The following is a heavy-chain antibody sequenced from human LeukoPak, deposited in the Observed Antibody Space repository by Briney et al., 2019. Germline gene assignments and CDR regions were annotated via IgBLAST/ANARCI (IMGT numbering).Heavy chain of an antibody. Sequence: GRSLRLSCAASGYTFSVYSMIGVRQAPGKGLEWISWIGMSSGKPKYADSVKGRFSISGDKAKNSLYLQMNSLRVEDTVVYYWATDHNYVFDNWGQGTLVTVSS. CDR2: IGMSSGKP. J-gene: IGHJ4*02. CDR3: ATDHNYVFDN. CDR1: GYTFSVYS. V-gene: IGHV3-48*01. D-gene: IGHD1-1*01.